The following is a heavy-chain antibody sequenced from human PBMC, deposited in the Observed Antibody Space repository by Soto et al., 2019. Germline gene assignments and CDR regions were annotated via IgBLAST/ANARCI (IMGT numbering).Heavy chain of an antibody. V-gene: IGHV3-23*01. Sequence: GGSLRLSCAASGFIFSDYAMTWVQLTPGAGLEWVSPMSGGGDTRYYTGSVKGRFTISRDNSKNTLYLEVNNLRGDETALYFCVRVAKTSWTLDFWGQGALVTVSS. CDR2: MSGGGDTR. CDR1: GFIFSDYA. J-gene: IGHJ4*02. CDR3: VRVAKTSWTLDF. D-gene: IGHD2-2*01.